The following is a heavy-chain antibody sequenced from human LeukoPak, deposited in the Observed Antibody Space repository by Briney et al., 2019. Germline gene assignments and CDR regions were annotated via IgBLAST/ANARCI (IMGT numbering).Heavy chain of an antibody. J-gene: IGHJ3*02. D-gene: IGHD2-8*01. V-gene: IGHV3-30*03. CDR3: TRPLRYCTNGVCYSPGDAFDI. CDR2: ISYDGTNK. Sequence: GGSLRLSCAASGFTFSSYGMHWVRQAPGKGLEWVAVISYDGTNKYYADSVKGRFTISRDNSKNTLYLQMNSLKTEDTAVYYCTRPLRYCTNGVCYSPGDAFDIWGQGTMVTVSS. CDR1: GFTFSSYG.